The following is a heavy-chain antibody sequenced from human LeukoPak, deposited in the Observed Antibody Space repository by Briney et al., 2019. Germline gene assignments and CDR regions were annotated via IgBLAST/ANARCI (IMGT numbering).Heavy chain of an antibody. CDR2: ISAYNGNT. CDR3: ARVGGYPMFYYYYYYMDV. V-gene: IGHV1-18*04. CDR1: GYTFTGYY. D-gene: IGHD5-12*01. J-gene: IGHJ6*03. Sequence: ASVKVSCKASGYTFTGYYMHWVRQAPGQGLEWMGWISAYNGNTNYAQKLQGRVTMTTDTSTSTAYMELRSLRSDDTAVYYCARVGGYPMFYYYYYYMDVWGKGTTVTVSS.